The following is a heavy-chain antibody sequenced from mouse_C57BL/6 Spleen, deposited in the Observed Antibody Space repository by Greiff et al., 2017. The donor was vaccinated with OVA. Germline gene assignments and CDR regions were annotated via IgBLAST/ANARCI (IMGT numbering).Heavy chain of an antibody. Sequence: EVQVVESGGGLVKPGGSLKLSCAASGFTFSSYAMSWVRQTPEKRLEWVATISDGGSYTYYPDNVKGRFTISRDNAKNNLYLQMSHLKSEDTAMYYCAREAREYYFDYWGQGTTLTVSS. CDR2: ISDGGSYT. CDR3: AREAREYYFDY. CDR1: GFTFSSYA. J-gene: IGHJ2*01. V-gene: IGHV5-4*01.